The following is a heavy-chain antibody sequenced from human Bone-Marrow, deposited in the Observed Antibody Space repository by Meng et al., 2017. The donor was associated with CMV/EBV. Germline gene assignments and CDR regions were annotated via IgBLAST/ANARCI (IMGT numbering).Heavy chain of an antibody. J-gene: IGHJ6*02. V-gene: IGHV4-61*01. CDR2: IYYSGST. CDR1: GGSVSSGSYY. Sequence: GSLRLSCTVSGGSVSSGSYYWSWIRQPPGKGLEWIGYIYYSGSTNYNPSLKSRVTLSVDTSKNQSSLKLSSVTAADTAVYYCSSGLGYCSSTRCYTWGYYYGMDVCGQGTTVTVSS. CDR3: SSGLGYCSSTRCYTWGYYYGMDV. D-gene: IGHD2-2*02.